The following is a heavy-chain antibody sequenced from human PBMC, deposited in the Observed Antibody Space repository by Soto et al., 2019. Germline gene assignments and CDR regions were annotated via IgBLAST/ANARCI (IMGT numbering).Heavy chain of an antibody. CDR3: ARHGNTVTTGYYYGMDV. J-gene: IGHJ6*02. CDR2: MYYSGRT. Sequence: PSEPLPLPSPAPGASISSRNYYWGWIRQPPGRGLEWIGTMYYSGRTYSNPNLKIRGTTSVDTSKNQFPLKLSAVTATDTAVYYCARHGNTVTTGYYYGMDVWGQGTTVTVSS. V-gene: IGHV4-39*01. D-gene: IGHD4-17*01. CDR1: GASISSRNYY.